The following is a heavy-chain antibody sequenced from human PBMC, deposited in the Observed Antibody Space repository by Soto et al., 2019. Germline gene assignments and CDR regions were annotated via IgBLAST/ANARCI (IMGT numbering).Heavy chain of an antibody. CDR1: GFTFSSYA. CDR3: ARDLKRGYSYGYEFGY. V-gene: IGHV3-30-3*01. CDR2: ISYDGSNK. D-gene: IGHD5-18*01. J-gene: IGHJ4*02. Sequence: GGSLRLSYAASGFTFSSYAMHWVRQAPGKGLEWVAVISYDGSNKYYADSVKGRFTISRDNSKNTLYLQMNSLRAEDTAVYYCARDLKRGYSYGYEFGYWGQGTLVTVSS.